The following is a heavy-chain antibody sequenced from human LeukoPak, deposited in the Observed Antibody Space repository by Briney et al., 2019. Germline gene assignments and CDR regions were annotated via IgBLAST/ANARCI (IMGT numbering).Heavy chain of an antibody. V-gene: IGHV4-34*01. CDR2: INHSGST. CDR3: ASSITIFPYMDV. CDR1: GGSFSGYY. D-gene: IGHD3-3*01. J-gene: IGHJ6*03. Sequence: SETLSLTCAVYGGSFSGYYWSWFRQPPGKGLEWIGEINHSGSTNYNPSLKSRVTISVDTSKNQFSLKLSSVTAADTAVYYCASSITIFPYMDVWGKGTTVTVSS.